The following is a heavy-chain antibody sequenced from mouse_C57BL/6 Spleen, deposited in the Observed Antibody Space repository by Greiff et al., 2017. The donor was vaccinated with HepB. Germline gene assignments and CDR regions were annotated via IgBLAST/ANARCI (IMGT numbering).Heavy chain of an antibody. J-gene: IGHJ3*01. CDR1: GFTFSDYG. CDR2: ISSGSSTI. CDR3: ARPPYYYGSSPWFAY. Sequence: DVQLVESGGGLVKPGGSLKLSCAASGFTFSDYGMHWVRQAPEKGLEWVAYISSGSSTIYYADTVKGRFTISRDNAKNTLFLQMTSLRSEDTAMYYCARPPYYYGSSPWFAYWGQGTLVTVSA. V-gene: IGHV5-17*01. D-gene: IGHD1-1*01.